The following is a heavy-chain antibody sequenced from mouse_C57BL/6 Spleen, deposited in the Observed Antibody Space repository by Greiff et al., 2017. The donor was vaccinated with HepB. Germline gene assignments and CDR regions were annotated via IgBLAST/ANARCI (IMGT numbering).Heavy chain of an antibody. CDR3: ARYGPLYYAMDY. J-gene: IGHJ4*01. D-gene: IGHD1-1*02. Sequence: EVQLQQSGPELVKPGASVKISCKASGYSFTGYYMNWVKQSPEKSLEWIGEINPSTGGTTYNQKFKAKATLTVDKSSSTAYMQLKSLTSEDSAVYYCARYGPLYYAMDYWGQGTSVTVSS. V-gene: IGHV1-42*01. CDR2: INPSTGGT. CDR1: GYSFTGYY.